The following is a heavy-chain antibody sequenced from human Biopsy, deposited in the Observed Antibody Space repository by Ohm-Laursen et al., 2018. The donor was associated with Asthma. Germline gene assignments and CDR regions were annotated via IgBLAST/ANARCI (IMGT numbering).Heavy chain of an antibody. CDR1: GFTFSNYG. J-gene: IGHJ6*02. V-gene: IGHV3-30*03. D-gene: IGHD2-8*01. Sequence: RSLRLSCAASGFTFSNYGMHWVRQAPGKGLDWVAVISFDGSNKNYTDSVKGRFTISRDNAKNSLFLHMNSLRAGDSAVYYCARGGYCTSPTCPWGRYATDVWGQGTTVTVSS. CDR2: ISFDGSNK. CDR3: ARGGYCTSPTCPWGRYATDV.